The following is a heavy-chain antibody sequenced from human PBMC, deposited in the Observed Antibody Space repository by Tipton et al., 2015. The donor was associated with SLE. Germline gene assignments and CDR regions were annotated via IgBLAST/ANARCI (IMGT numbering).Heavy chain of an antibody. J-gene: IGHJ4*02. D-gene: IGHD6-19*01. Sequence: TLSLTCTVSGGSVSSGSYYWSWIRQPPGKGLEWIGYIYTSGSTNYNPSLKSRVTISVDTSKNQFSLKLSSVTAADTAVYYCARGRGQWLVKNPLDYWGQGTLVTVSS. CDR1: GGSVSSGSYY. CDR2: IYTSGST. V-gene: IGHV4-61*01. CDR3: ARGRGQWLVKNPLDY.